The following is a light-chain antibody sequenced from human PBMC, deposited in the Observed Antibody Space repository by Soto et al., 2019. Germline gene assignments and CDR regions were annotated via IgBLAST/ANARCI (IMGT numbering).Light chain of an antibody. CDR1: QSIGSW. Sequence: DIQMTQSPSTLSASVRDRVTITCRASQSIGSWLAWYQQKPGKAPKFLIYKASNLESGVPSRFSGSGSGTVFTLTISSLQPDDFGTYYCQQYDSYPVTFGGGTKVDI. CDR3: QQYDSYPVT. J-gene: IGKJ4*01. V-gene: IGKV1-5*03. CDR2: KAS.